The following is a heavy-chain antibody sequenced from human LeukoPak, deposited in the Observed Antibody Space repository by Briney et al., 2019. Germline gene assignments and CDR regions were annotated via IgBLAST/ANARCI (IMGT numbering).Heavy chain of an antibody. D-gene: IGHD3-22*01. Sequence: PGGSLRLSCAASGFTFSSFEMNWVRQAPGKGLEWVAVISYDGSNKYYADSVKGRFTISRDNSKNTLYLQMNSLRAEDTAVYYCARGSRTYYYDSSGYYGFDYWGQGTLVTVSS. CDR2: ISYDGSNK. CDR1: GFTFSSFE. J-gene: IGHJ4*02. CDR3: ARGSRTYYYDSSGYYGFDY. V-gene: IGHV3-30-3*01.